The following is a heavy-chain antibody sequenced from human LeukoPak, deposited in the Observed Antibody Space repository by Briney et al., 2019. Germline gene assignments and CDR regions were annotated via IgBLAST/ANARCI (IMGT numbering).Heavy chain of an antibody. CDR1: GASIRSYY. D-gene: IGHD2-8*02. CDR3: ARHRSVWYDFDI. J-gene: IGHJ3*02. Sequence: SGTLSLTCTVSGASIRSYYWGWVRQPPGKGLEWIGYVYNIASTDYNPSLKSQLSMSIDTPNNRFSLKLTSVPAADTAMYYCARHRSVWYDFDIWGQGIMVTVSS. CDR2: VYNIAST. V-gene: IGHV4-59*08.